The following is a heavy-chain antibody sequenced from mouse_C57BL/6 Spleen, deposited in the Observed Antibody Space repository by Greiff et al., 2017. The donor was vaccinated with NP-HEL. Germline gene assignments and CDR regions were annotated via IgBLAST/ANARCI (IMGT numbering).Heavy chain of an antibody. V-gene: IGHV1-4*01. D-gene: IGHD2-1*01. CDR1: GYTFTSYT. J-gene: IGHJ3*01. Sequence: VQLQQSGAELARPGASVKMSCKASGYTFTSYTMHWVKQRPGQGLEWIGYINPSSGYTKYNQKFKDKATLTADKSSSTAYMQLSSLTSEDSAVYYCARAIYCGNYEAWFAYWGQGTLVTVSA. CDR2: INPSSGYT. CDR3: ARAIYCGNYEAWFAY.